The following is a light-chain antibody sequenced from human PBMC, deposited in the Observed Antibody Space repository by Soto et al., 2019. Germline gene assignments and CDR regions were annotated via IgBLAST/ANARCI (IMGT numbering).Light chain of an antibody. CDR3: QHYNSYSEA. CDR1: QSVNNF. Sequence: TQSPATLSLSPGERATLSCRASQSVNNFLAWYQQKPGKAPKLLIYKASTLKSGVPSRFSGSGSGTEFTLTISSLQPDDFATYYCQHYNSYSEAFGQGTKVELK. J-gene: IGKJ1*01. V-gene: IGKV1-5*03. CDR2: KAS.